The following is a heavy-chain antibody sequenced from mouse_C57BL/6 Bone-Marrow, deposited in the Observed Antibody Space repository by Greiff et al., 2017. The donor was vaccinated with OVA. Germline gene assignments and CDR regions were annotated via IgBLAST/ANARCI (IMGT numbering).Heavy chain of an antibody. V-gene: IGHV5-15*01. J-gene: IGHJ2*01. CDR3: ARRNYGSSLDY. D-gene: IGHD1-1*01. CDR2: ISNLAYSI. Sequence: EVKLVESGGGLVQPGGSLKLSCAASGFTFSDYGMAWVRQAPRKGPEWVAFISNLAYSIYYADTVTGRFTISRENAKNTLYLEMSSLRSEDTAMYYCARRNYGSSLDYWGQGTTLTVSS. CDR1: GFTFSDYG.